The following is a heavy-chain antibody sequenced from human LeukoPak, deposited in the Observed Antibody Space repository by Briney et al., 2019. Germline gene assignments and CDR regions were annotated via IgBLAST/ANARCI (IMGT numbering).Heavy chain of an antibody. CDR2: VYYSGSI. CDR3: ASLIISWYERAEYFQH. D-gene: IGHD6-13*01. J-gene: IGHJ1*01. V-gene: IGHV4-59*08. CDR1: GGSISSYY. Sequence: PSETLSLTCTVSGGSISSYYWSWIRQPPGKGLEWIGYVYYSGSINYNPSLKSRLTISVDTSKNQFSLKLSSVTAADTAVYYCASLIISWYERAEYFQHWGQGSLVTVSS.